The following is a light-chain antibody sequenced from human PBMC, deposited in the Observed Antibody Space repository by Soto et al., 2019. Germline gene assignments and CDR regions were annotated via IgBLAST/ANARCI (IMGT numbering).Light chain of an antibody. CDR1: QSVGNN. J-gene: IGKJ5*01. CDR2: GAS. Sequence: EIVLTQSPGTLSLSPGERATLSCRASQSVGNNLAWHQQKPGQAPRLLIYGASTRATGFPARFSGSGSGTEFTLTISSLQSEDFAVYYCQQYNGLPITFGQGTRLEIK. V-gene: IGKV3-15*01. CDR3: QQYNGLPIT.